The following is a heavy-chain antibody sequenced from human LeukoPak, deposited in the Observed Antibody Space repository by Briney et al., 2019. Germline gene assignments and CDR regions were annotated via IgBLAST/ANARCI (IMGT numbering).Heavy chain of an antibody. CDR3: LVGSTGYRTGDY. CDR1: GFTFSSYA. V-gene: IGHV3-30*04. D-gene: IGHD3-22*01. CDR2: ISYDGSNK. J-gene: IGHJ4*02. Sequence: GGSLRLSCAASGFTFSSYAMHWVRQAPGKGLEWVAAISYDGSNKYYADSVKGRFTISRDNSKSTLYLQMNSLRAEDTAVYYCLVGSTGYRTGDYWGQGTLVTVSS.